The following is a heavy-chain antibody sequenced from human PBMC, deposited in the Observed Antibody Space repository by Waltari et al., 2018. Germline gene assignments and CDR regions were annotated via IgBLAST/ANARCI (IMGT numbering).Heavy chain of an antibody. CDR3: ATERTGSHDY. CDR2: VKSKTDGGTT. J-gene: IGHJ4*02. Sequence: GGSLRLSCAASGFTFSNPYINWVRQAPGKGLEWVGLVKSKTDGGTTEYAAPVKGRFTISRDDSKDTAYLQMNSLRIEDTAVYYCATERTGSHDYWGQGTLVTVSS. V-gene: IGHV3-15*01. CDR1: GFTFSNPY. D-gene: IGHD1-26*01.